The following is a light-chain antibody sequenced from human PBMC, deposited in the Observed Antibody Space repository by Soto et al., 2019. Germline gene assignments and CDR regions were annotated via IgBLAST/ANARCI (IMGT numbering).Light chain of an antibody. J-gene: IGKJ4*01. CDR1: QSVSRYY. CDR2: GAS. CDR3: QQALS. Sequence: TVLTQSPATLSLSPGERATLSCRASQSVSRYYLSWYQQRPGQPPRLLIYGASTRATGIPARFSGSGSGADFTLTLTSLQLEDFAVYYCQQALSFGGGTRVDIK. V-gene: IGKV3D-7*01.